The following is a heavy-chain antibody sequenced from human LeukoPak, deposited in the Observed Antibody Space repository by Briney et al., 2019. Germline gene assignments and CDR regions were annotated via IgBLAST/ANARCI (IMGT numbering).Heavy chain of an antibody. CDR1: GFTFNNYA. J-gene: IGHJ4*02. V-gene: IGHV3-30-3*01. D-gene: IGHD2-15*01. CDR3: ARDLSGGGCDY. Sequence: PGGSLRLSCAASGFTFNNYALHWVRQTPGQGLEWVAFISYHGNDKYYPDSVKGRFTVSRDDSKETLYLQMNSLRAEDTAVYYCARDLSGGGCDYWGQGTLVTVSS. CDR2: ISYHGNDK.